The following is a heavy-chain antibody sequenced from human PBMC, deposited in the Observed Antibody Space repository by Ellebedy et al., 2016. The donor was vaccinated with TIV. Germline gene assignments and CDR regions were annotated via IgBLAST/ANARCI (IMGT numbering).Heavy chain of an antibody. J-gene: IGHJ4*02. V-gene: IGHV4-39*01. Sequence: MPSETLSLTCTVSGASITSSGYYWGWIRPPTGKGLEWIGSIYYSGNNYYNPYPNSRVTISVDTSKKQFTLKLSSVTAADTAVYYCARSSMIVVVPFDYWGQGTLVTVSS. CDR1: GASITSSGYY. CDR3: ARSSMIVVVPFDY. D-gene: IGHD3-22*01. CDR2: IYYSGNN.